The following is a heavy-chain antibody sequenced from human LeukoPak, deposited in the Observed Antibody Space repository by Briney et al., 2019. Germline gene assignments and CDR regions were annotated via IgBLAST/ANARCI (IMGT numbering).Heavy chain of an antibody. CDR2: IYYSGST. CDR3: ASRSSGWYGGYFQH. D-gene: IGHD6-19*01. Sequence: PSETLSLTCTVSGGSISSYYWSWIRQPPGKGLEWIGYIYYSGSTNYNPSLKSRVTISVDTSKNQFSLKLSSVTAADTAVYYCASRSSGWYGGYFQHWGQGTLVTVSS. CDR1: GGSISSYY. J-gene: IGHJ1*01. V-gene: IGHV4-59*01.